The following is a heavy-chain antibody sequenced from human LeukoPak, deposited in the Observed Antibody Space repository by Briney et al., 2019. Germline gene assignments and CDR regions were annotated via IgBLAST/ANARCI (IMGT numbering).Heavy chain of an antibody. J-gene: IGHJ4*02. Sequence: SETLSLTCTVSGGSISSGGYYWSWIRQHPGKGLEWIGYIYHSGSTYYNPSLKSRVTISVDRSKNQFSLKLSSVTAADTAVYYCARTPDYGGNSFFDYWGQGTLVTVSS. CDR2: IYHSGST. CDR3: ARTPDYGGNSFFDY. V-gene: IGHV4-30-2*01. CDR1: GGSISSGGYY. D-gene: IGHD4-23*01.